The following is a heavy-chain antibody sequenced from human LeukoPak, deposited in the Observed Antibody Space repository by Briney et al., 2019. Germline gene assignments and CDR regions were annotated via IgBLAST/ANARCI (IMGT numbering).Heavy chain of an antibody. D-gene: IGHD2-8*02. Sequence: PSETLSLTCTVSGGSISSYYWSWIRQPPGKGLEWIGYIYYSGSTNYNPSLKSRVTISVDTSKNHFSLKLNSVTAAARAVYYGARNERETGGWKYFDYWGQGTRVMVSS. CDR2: IYYSGST. V-gene: IGHV4-59*08. CDR1: GGSISSYY. J-gene: IGHJ4*02. CDR3: ARNERETGGWKYFDY.